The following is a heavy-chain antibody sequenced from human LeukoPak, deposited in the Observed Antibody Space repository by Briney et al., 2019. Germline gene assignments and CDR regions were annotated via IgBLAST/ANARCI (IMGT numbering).Heavy chain of an antibody. J-gene: IGHJ6*02. CDR3: ARARGFYYYYGMDV. CDR2: IYYSGST. D-gene: IGHD3-22*01. CDR1: GGSISSSSYY. Sequence: PETLSLTCTVSGGSISSSSYYWGWIRQPPGKGLEWIGSIYYSGSTYYNPSLKSRVTISVDTSKNQFSLKLSSVTAADTAVYYCARARGFYYYYGMDVWGQGTTVTVSS. V-gene: IGHV4-39*01.